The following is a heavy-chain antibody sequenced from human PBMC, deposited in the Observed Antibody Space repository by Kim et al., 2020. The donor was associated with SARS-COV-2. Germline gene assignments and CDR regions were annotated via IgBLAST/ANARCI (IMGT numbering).Heavy chain of an antibody. CDR1: GGSISSYY. J-gene: IGHJ5*02. CDR3: ARGGLGAVVPAATRTYNWFDP. V-gene: IGHV4-59*01. CDR2: IYYSGST. D-gene: IGHD2-2*01. Sequence: SETLSLTCTVSGGSISSYYWSWIRQPPGKGLEWIGYIYYSGSTNYNPSLKSRVTISVDTSKNQFSLKLSSVTAADTAVYYCARGGLGAVVPAATRTYNWFDPWGQGTLVTVSS.